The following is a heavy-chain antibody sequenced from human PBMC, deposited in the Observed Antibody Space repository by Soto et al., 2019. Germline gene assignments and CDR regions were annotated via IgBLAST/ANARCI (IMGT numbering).Heavy chain of an antibody. CDR3: ARVSMVRGVVYYYYGMDV. Sequence: ASVKVSCKASGYTFTSYAMHWVRQAPGQRLEWMGWINAGNGNTKYSQKFQGRVTITRDTSASTAYMELSSLRSEDTAVYYCARVSMVRGVVYYYYGMDVWGQGTTVTVSS. D-gene: IGHD3-10*01. CDR1: GYTFTSYA. J-gene: IGHJ6*02. CDR2: INAGNGNT. V-gene: IGHV1-3*01.